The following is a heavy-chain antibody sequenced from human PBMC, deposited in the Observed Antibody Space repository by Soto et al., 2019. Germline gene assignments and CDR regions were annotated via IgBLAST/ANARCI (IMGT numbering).Heavy chain of an antibody. CDR2: ISGSGGST. CDR1: GFTFSSYA. J-gene: IGHJ3*02. Sequence: PGGSLSLSCAASGFTFSSYAMSWVRQAPGKGLEWVSAISGSGGSTYYADSVKGRFTISRDNSKNTLYQQMNSQRAEATAVYYCAKDRGGSGWEAFDIWGQGTMVTVSS. V-gene: IGHV3-23*01. CDR3: AKDRGGSGWEAFDI. D-gene: IGHD6-19*01.